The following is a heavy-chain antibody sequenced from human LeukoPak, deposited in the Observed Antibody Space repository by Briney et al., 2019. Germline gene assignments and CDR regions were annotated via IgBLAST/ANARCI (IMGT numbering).Heavy chain of an antibody. CDR2: ISYDGSNK. J-gene: IGHJ4*02. V-gene: IGHV3-30-3*01. CDR1: GFXFSSYA. CDR3: AREEITGVVVTAIRY. Sequence: GGSLRLSCAASGFXFSSYAMHWVRQAPGKGLEWVAVISYDGSNKYYADSVKGRFTISRDNSKNTLYLQMNSLRAEDTAVYYCAREEITGVVVTAIRYWGQGTLVTVSS. D-gene: IGHD2-21*02.